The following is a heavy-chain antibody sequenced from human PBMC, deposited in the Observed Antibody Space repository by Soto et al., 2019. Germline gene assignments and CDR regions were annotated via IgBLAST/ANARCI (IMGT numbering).Heavy chain of an antibody. CDR1: GFTFTSSA. J-gene: IGHJ6*02. CDR2: IVVGSGNT. D-gene: IGHD6-19*01. CDR3: AADPFGSGWCSGFYYYGMDV. Sequence: SVKVSCTASGFTFTSSAVQWVRQARGQRLEWIGWIVVGSGNTNYAQKFQERVTITRDMSTSTAYMELSSLRSEDTAVYYCAADPFGSGWCSGFYYYGMDVWGQGTTVTSP. V-gene: IGHV1-58*01.